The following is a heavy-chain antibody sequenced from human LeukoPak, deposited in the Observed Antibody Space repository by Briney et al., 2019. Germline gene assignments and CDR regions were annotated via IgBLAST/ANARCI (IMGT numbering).Heavy chain of an antibody. CDR1: GGSISSYY. D-gene: IGHD3-3*01. Sequence: SETLSLTCTVSGGSISSYYWSWIRQPPGKGLEWIGYIYYSGSTNYNPSLKSRVTISVDTSKNQFSLKLSSVTAVDTAVYYCARNRGYDFWSGYNALYMDVWGKGTTVTVSS. V-gene: IGHV4-59*01. J-gene: IGHJ6*03. CDR2: IYYSGST. CDR3: ARNRGYDFWSGYNALYMDV.